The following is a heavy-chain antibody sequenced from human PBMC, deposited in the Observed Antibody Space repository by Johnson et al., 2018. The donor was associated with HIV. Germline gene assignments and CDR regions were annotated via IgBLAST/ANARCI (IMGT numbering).Heavy chain of an antibody. CDR2: IKQDGSEK. D-gene: IGHD5-24*01. V-gene: IGHV3-7*02. CDR3: ARACRDGYTCDVYDI. Sequence: VQLVESGGGLIQPGGSLRLPCPASGFTFSNYWMSWVRQAPGKGLEWVANIKQDGSEKYYADSVKGRFTISRDNAKNSLYLQMNSLRAEDTAVYYCARACRDGYTCDVYDIWGQGTMVTVSS. CDR1: GFTFSNYW. J-gene: IGHJ3*02.